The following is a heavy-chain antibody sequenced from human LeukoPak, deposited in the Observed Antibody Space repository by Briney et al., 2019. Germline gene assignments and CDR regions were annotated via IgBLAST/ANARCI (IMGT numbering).Heavy chain of an antibody. CDR1: GGSISSYY. V-gene: IGHV4-59*01. D-gene: IGHD3-22*01. J-gene: IGHJ3*02. CDR3: ATVALLRPHYYDSSGYDAFDI. Sequence: KPSETLSLTCTVSGGSISSYYWSWIRQPPGKGLEWIGFIYYSGITNYSPSLESRVAISIDTSKNQFSLKLSSVTAADTAVYYCATVALLRPHYYDSSGYDAFDIWGQGTMVTVSS. CDR2: IYYSGIT.